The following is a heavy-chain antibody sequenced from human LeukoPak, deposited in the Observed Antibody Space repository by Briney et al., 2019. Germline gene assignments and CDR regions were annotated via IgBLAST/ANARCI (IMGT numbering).Heavy chain of an antibody. CDR1: GDSISSSSYY. CDR2: IYNSGST. Sequence: SETLSLTCTVSGDSISSSSYYWGWIRQPPGKGLEWIGSIYNSGSTYYNPSLKSRVTISLDTSKNYFSLSLSSVTAADTAVYYCARDRVGANRAFDIWGQGTMVTVSS. CDR3: ARDRVGANRAFDI. D-gene: IGHD1-26*01. J-gene: IGHJ3*02. V-gene: IGHV4-39*07.